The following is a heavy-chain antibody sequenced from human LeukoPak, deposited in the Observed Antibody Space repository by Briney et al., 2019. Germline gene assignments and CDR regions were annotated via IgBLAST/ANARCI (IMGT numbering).Heavy chain of an antibody. V-gene: IGHV3-21*01. CDR2: IGPTGTDR. J-gene: IGHJ4*02. CDR1: GFTFSSCG. Sequence: GGSLRLSCAASGFTFSSCGFNWVRQAPGKGLEWVSSIGPTGTDRYYAGSVRGRFTISRDNAKNSMYLQMDSLRDEDTAVYYCATETIGRHYDYWGQGTLLTVSS. D-gene: IGHD1-14*01. CDR3: ATETIGRHYDY.